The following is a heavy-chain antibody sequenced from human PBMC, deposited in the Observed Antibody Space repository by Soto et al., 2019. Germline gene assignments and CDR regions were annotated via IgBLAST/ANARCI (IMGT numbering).Heavy chain of an antibody. CDR1: GGSISSFY. CDR3: ARHQGIAAYQFDY. J-gene: IGHJ4*02. V-gene: IGHV4-59*08. D-gene: IGHD6-13*01. Sequence: SETLSLTCTVSGGSISSFYWSWIRQPPGKGLEWIGYIYYSESTNYNPSLKSRVTISVDTSKNQFSLKLSSVTAADTAVYYCARHQGIAAYQFDYWGQGTLVTVSS. CDR2: IYYSEST.